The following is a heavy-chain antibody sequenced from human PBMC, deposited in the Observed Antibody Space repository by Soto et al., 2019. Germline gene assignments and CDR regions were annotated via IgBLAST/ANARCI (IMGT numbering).Heavy chain of an antibody. J-gene: IGHJ6*02. CDR3: AREGPPGPYYYYGMDV. CDR2: IIPILGIA. V-gene: IGHV1-69*04. Sequence: GASVKVSCKASGGTFSSYTISWVRQAPGQGLEWMGRIIPILGIANYAQKFQGRVTITADKSTSTAYMELSSLRSEDTAVYYCAREGPPGPYYYYGMDVWGHGTPVTVSS. CDR1: GGTFSSYT.